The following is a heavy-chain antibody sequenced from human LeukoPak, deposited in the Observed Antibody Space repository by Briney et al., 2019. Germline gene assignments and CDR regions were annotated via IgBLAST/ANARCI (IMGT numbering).Heavy chain of an antibody. Sequence: SETLSLTCTVSGGSISSSSYYWGWIRQPPGKGLEWIGSIYYSGSTYYNPSLKSRVTISVDTSKNHFSLKLSSVTAADTAVYYCARDSGVVGGAFDIWGPGTMVTVSA. J-gene: IGHJ3*02. V-gene: IGHV4-39*02. D-gene: IGHD2-15*01. CDR3: ARDSGVVGGAFDI. CDR1: GGSISSSSYY. CDR2: IYYSGST.